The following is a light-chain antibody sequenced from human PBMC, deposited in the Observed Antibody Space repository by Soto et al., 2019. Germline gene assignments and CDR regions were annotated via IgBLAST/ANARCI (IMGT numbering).Light chain of an antibody. J-gene: IGLJ1*01. CDR3: SSYAGSSNV. CDR2: EVN. V-gene: IGLV2-8*01. Sequence: LTHPPSESSSPGQSVAISCTGTSCDGGGYNYDTWYQQHPGKAPNLMIYEVNKRPSGVPDRFSGSKSGNTASLTVSGPQAEDEADYYCSSYAGSSNVFGTGTKVTVL. CDR1: SCDGGGYNY.